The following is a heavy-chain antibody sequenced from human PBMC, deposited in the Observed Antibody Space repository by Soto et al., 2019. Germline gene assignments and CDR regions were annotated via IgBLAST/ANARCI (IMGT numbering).Heavy chain of an antibody. Sequence: GGSLRLSCAASGFTFSSYCVSWVRQAPGKGLEWVANIKQDGSEKYYVDSVKGRFTISRDNSKNSLYLQMNSLRAEDTAVYYCAGPRGEIPSFFRNWGQGTMVTVSS. V-gene: IGHV3-7*03. J-gene: IGHJ4*01. CDR2: IKQDGSEK. CDR3: AGPRGEIPSFFRN. D-gene: IGHD3-10*01. CDR1: GFTFSSYC.